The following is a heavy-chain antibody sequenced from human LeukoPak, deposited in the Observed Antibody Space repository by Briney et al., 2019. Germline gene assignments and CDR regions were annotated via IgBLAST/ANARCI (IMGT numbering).Heavy chain of an antibody. CDR1: GFTFSSYE. J-gene: IGHJ4*02. Sequence: GGSLRLSCAASGFTFSSYEMNWVRQAPGKGLEWVSYISTSHSTIYYADSVKGRFTISRDNAKNSLYLQMNSLRAEGTAVYYCARGLSGWYLYYFDYWGQGTLVTVSS. CDR3: ARGLSGWYLYYFDY. D-gene: IGHD6-19*01. V-gene: IGHV3-48*03. CDR2: ISTSHSTI.